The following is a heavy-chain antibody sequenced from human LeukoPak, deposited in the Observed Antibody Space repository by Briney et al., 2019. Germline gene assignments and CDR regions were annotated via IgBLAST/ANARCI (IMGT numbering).Heavy chain of an antibody. CDR3: ARGSRYYYGSGSYPFDY. V-gene: IGHV3-11*01. CDR1: GFTFSDYY. D-gene: IGHD3-10*01. J-gene: IGHJ4*02. CDR2: ITNSGSTI. Sequence: GGSLRLSCAASGFTFSDYYKSWIRHAPGKGLQWVSYITNSGSTIYYADSVKGRFTISKDNAKKSLYLQMNNLRAEDTAVYYCARGSRYYYGSGSYPFDYWGQGTLVTVSS.